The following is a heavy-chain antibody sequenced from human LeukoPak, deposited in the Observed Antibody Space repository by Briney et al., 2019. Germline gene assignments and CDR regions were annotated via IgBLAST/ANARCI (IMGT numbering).Heavy chain of an antibody. D-gene: IGHD6-13*01. CDR1: GYTFTSNG. CDR2: ISAYNGNT. V-gene: IGHV1-18*01. Sequence: ASVNVSCKASGYTFTSNGISWVRQAPGQGLEWMGWISAYNGNTNYAQKVQGRVTMTTDTSTSTGYMELRSLRSDDTAVYYCARVAATIYWYYGMDVWGQGTTVTVPS. J-gene: IGHJ6*02. CDR3: ARVAATIYWYYGMDV.